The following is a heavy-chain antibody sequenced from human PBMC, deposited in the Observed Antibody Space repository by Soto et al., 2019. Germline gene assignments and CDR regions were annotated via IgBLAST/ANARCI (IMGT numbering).Heavy chain of an antibody. CDR3: ARGFTVVVVAATPFDP. J-gene: IGHJ5*02. Sequence: QVQLQQWGAGLLKPSETLSLTCAVYGGSFSDYYWSWIRQPPGKGLEWIGEINHSGSTNYNPSLKSRVTISVDTSKNQFSLKLSSVTAADTAVYYCARGFTVVVVAATPFDPWGQGTLVTVSS. CDR1: GGSFSDYY. CDR2: INHSGST. V-gene: IGHV4-34*01. D-gene: IGHD2-15*01.